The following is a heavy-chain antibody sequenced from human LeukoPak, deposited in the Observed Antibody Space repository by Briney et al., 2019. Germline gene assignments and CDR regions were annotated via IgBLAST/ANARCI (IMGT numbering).Heavy chain of an antibody. CDR1: GFTFSSYG. D-gene: IGHD3-10*01. V-gene: IGHV3-23*01. J-gene: IGHJ4*02. CDR3: AKARALWFGELLMIDYSDY. Sequence: GGSLRLSCAASGFTFSSYGMSWVRQAPGKGLEWVSAISGSGGSTYYADSVKGRFTISRDNSKNTLYLQMNGLRAEDTAVYYCAKARALWFGELLMIDYSDYWGQGTLVTVSS. CDR2: ISGSGGST.